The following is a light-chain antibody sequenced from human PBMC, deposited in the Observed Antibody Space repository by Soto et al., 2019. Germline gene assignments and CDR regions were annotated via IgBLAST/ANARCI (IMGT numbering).Light chain of an antibody. CDR2: GAS. CDR1: QGVSRK. V-gene: IGKV3-15*01. CDR3: QQYHTWPIT. J-gene: IGKJ4*01. Sequence: DIVMTQSPATLSVAPGERATFSCRASQGVSRKLAWYQHKPGQAPRLLISGASTGATGIPARFSGSGSGTEFTLTISSLQSEDCAIYYCQQYHTWPITFGGGPRWIS.